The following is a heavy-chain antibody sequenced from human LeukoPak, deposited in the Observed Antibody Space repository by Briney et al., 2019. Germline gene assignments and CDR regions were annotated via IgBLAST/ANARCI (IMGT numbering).Heavy chain of an antibody. V-gene: IGHV5-51*01. J-gene: IGHJ5*02. D-gene: IGHD2-2*01. Sequence: GESLKISCKGSGYSFTSYWIGWVRQMPGKGLEWMGIIYPGDSDTRYSPSFQGQVTISADKSISTAYLQWSSLKASDTAMYYCARRITDCSSTSCYLWFDPWGQGTLVTVSS. CDR1: GYSFTSYW. CDR2: IYPGDSDT. CDR3: ARRITDCSSTSCYLWFDP.